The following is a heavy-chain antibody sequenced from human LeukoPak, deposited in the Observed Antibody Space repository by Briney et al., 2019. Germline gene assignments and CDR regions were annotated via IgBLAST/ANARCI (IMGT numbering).Heavy chain of an antibody. J-gene: IGHJ6*02. V-gene: IGHV3-33*01. CDR3: ARDQYCSSTSCYYYGMDV. CDR1: GFTFSSYG. D-gene: IGHD2-2*01. Sequence: PGGSLRLSCAASGFTFSSYGMHWARQAPGKGLEWVAVIWYDGSNKYYADSVKGRFTISRDNSKNTLYLQMNSLRAEDTAVYYCARDQYCSSTSCYYYGMDVWGQGTTVTVSS. CDR2: IWYDGSNK.